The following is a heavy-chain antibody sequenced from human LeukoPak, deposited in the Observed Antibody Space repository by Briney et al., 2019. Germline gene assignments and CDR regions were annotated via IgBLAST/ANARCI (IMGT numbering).Heavy chain of an antibody. Sequence: LSETLSLTCTVSGGSISSSSYYWGWIRQPPGKGLEWIGSIYYSGSTYYNPSLKSRVTISVDTSKNQFSLKLSSVTAADTAVYYCARDPRYCSGGSCYSGFDYWGQGTLVTVSS. D-gene: IGHD2-15*01. CDR3: ARDPRYCSGGSCYSGFDY. V-gene: IGHV4-39*07. CDR2: IYYSGST. CDR1: GGSISSSSYY. J-gene: IGHJ4*02.